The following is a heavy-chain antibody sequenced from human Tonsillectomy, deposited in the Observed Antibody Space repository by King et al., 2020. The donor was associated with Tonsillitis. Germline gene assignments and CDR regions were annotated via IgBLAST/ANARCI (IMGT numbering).Heavy chain of an antibody. J-gene: IGHJ5*02. CDR2: IYYSGST. D-gene: IGHD5/OR15-5a*01. CDR3: ARDIYLIWFDP. V-gene: IGHV4-31*03. Sequence: VQLQESGPGLVKPSQTLSLTFTVSGRSISSGAYYWSWIRQHPGKGLEWIGYIYYSGSTYYNPSLKSRVTISIDTSKSQFSLKLSSVTAADTAVYYCARDIYLIWFDPWGQGTLVTVSS. CDR1: GRSISSGAYY.